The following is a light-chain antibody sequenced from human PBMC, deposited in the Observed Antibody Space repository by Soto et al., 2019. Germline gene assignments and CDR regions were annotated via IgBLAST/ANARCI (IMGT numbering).Light chain of an antibody. CDR3: KQALQTPLFT. CDR2: LGS. CDR1: QSLLHSDGYNY. Sequence: DIVMTQSPLYLPVTPGEPASISCRSSQSLLHSDGYNYLDWYLQKPGQSPQLLIYLGSNRASGVPGRFSGSESGTDFTLKISRVEAEDVGVYYYKQALQTPLFTFGPGTKVDLK. J-gene: IGKJ3*01. V-gene: IGKV2-28*01.